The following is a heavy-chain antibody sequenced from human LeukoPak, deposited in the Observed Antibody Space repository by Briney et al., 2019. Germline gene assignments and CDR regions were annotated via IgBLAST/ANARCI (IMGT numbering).Heavy chain of an antibody. CDR3: AGRVTGYSSGYVY. CDR2: ISGSAGKI. CDR1: GFTFSNYA. Sequence: TGGSLRLSCAASGFTFSNYAMSWVRQAPGKGLDWVSVISGSAGKIRYAGSVKGRFTISRDNSENTVYLQMNNLRAEDTAVYYCAGRVTGYSSGYVYWGQGTLVTVSS. J-gene: IGHJ4*02. V-gene: IGHV3-23*01. D-gene: IGHD5-18*01.